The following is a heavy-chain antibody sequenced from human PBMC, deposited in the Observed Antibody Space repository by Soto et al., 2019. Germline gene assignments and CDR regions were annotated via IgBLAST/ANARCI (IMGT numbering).Heavy chain of an antibody. CDR3: ARGTLGAVTKYYFDY. CDR2: ISSSGSTI. D-gene: IGHD6-19*01. V-gene: IGHV3-48*03. Sequence: EVQLVESGGGLVQPGGSLRLSCAASGFTFSSYEMNWVRQAPGKGLEWVSYISSSGSTIYYADSVKGRFTISRDNAKNSLYLQMNSLRAEDTAVYYCARGTLGAVTKYYFDYWGQGTLVTVSS. CDR1: GFTFSSYE. J-gene: IGHJ4*02.